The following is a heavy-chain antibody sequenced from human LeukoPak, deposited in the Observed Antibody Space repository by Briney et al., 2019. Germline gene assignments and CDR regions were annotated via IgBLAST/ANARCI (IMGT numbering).Heavy chain of an antibody. CDR3: ARGRSEHSTGWYGDYYYYMDV. V-gene: IGHV1-8*01. Sequence: GASVKVSCQASGYTFTSYDINWVRQATGQGLEWMGWMNPNSGNTGYAQKFQGRVTMTRNTSISTAYMELSSLRSEDTAVYYCARGRSEHSTGWYGDYYYYMDVWGKGTTVTISS. CDR1: GYTFTSYD. J-gene: IGHJ6*03. D-gene: IGHD6-19*01. CDR2: MNPNSGNT.